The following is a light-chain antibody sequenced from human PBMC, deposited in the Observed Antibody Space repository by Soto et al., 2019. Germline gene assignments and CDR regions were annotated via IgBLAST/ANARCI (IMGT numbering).Light chain of an antibody. V-gene: IGLV1-40*01. Sequence: QSVLTQPPSVSGAPGQRVTISCTGSSSDIGAGYDVHWYQLPPGTAPKLLIYGNSNRPSGVPDRFSGSKSGTSASLAITGLQAEDEADYYCQSYDSSLSGWVFGGETKLTVL. J-gene: IGLJ3*02. CDR2: GNS. CDR3: QSYDSSLSGWV. CDR1: SSDIGAGYD.